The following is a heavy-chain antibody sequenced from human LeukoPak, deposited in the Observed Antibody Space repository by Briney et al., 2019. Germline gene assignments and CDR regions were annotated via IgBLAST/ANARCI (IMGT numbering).Heavy chain of an antibody. CDR2: ISYDGSNK. J-gene: IGHJ4*02. V-gene: IGHV3-30*04. D-gene: IGHD5-18*01. CDR1: GFTFSSYA. Sequence: GGSLRLSCAASGFTFSSYAMHWVRQAPGKGLEWVAVISYDGSNKYYADSVKGRLTISRDNSKNTLYLQMNSLRAEDTAVYYCTIDLTGGYSYGYWGQGILVTVSS. CDR3: TIDLTGGYSYGY.